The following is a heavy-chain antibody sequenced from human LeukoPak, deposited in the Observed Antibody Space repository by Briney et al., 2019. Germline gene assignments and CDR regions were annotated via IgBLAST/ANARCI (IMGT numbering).Heavy chain of an antibody. J-gene: IGHJ4*02. D-gene: IGHD3-10*01. Sequence: ASVKVSCKASGYTFSDYIINWVRQAPGQGLEWVGWVNTYTGDPIYARGFKGRFVLSVDKSVNTAYLEIASLQTEDTAVYYCARSSRGVIGLLDYWGQGTLVTVSS. CDR3: ARSSRGVIGLLDY. CDR2: VNTYTGDP. V-gene: IGHV7-4-1*01. CDR1: GYTFSDYI.